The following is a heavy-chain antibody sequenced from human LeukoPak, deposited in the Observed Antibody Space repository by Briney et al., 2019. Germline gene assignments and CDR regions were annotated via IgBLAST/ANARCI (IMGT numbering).Heavy chain of an antibody. CDR2: IIPIFGTA. CDR3: ARCTTGDFWSGYSYYYYMDV. V-gene: IGHV1-69*13. CDR1: GGTFSSYA. J-gene: IGHJ6*03. D-gene: IGHD3-3*01. Sequence: ASVKVSCKASGGTFSSYAISWVRQAPGQGLEWMGGIIPIFGTANYAQKFQGRVTITADESTSTAYMELSSLRSEDTAVYYCARCTTGDFWSGYSYYYYMDVWGKGTTVTVSS.